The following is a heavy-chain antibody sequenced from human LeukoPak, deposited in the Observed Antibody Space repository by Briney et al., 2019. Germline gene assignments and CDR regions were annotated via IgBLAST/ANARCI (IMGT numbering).Heavy chain of an antibody. J-gene: IGHJ5*02. CDR1: GGPFNGYY. CDR3: AREGLRGRRYHDILAGPDWFDP. CDR2: INHSGST. D-gene: IGHD3-9*01. V-gene: IGHV4-34*01. Sequence: NSSETLSLTCAVYGGPFNGYYWSWIRQPPGKGLEWIGEINHSGSTNYNPSLKSRVTISIHTSKNQFSLKLNSVTAADTAVYYCAREGLRGRRYHDILAGPDWFDPWGQGTLVTVSS.